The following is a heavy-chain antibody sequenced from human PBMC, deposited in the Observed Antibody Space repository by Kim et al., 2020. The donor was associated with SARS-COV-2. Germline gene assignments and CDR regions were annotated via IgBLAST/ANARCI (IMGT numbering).Heavy chain of an antibody. V-gene: IGHV4-31*03. CDR2: IYYSGST. J-gene: IGHJ5*02. D-gene: IGHD3-10*01. CDR1: GGSISSGGYY. CDR3: ARDAYYYGSGSYYNWFDP. Sequence: SETLSLTCTVSGGSISSGGYYCSWIRQHPGKGLEWIGYIYYSGSTYYNPSLKSRVTISVDTSKNQFSLKLSSVTAADTAVYYCARDAYYYGSGSYYNWFDPWGQGTLVTVSS.